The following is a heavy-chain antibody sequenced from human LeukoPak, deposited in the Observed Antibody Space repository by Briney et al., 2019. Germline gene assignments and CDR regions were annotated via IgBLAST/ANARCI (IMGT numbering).Heavy chain of an antibody. J-gene: IGHJ4*02. CDR1: GFTFSSYE. CDR2: ISSSGST. V-gene: IGHV3-48*03. Sequence: GGSLRLSCAASGFTFSSYEMNWVRQAPGKGLEWVSYISSSGSTYYADSVKGRFTISRDNAKNSLYLQMNSLRAEDTASYYCARDDYGSGSWNDYWGQGTLVTVSS. CDR3: ARDDYGSGSWNDY. D-gene: IGHD3-10*01.